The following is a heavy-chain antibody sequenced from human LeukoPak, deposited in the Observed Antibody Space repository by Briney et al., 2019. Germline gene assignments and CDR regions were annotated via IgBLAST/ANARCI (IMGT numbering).Heavy chain of an antibody. CDR1: GFTFTTYW. Sequence: GGSLRLSCAASGFTFTTYWMSWVRQAPGKGLEWVANIKQDGSEKYYMDSVKGRFTISRDNAKNSLYLQMSSLSAEDTAVYYCARVAAAVPDQWGQGTLVTVSS. CDR3: ARVAAAVPDQ. D-gene: IGHD6-13*01. V-gene: IGHV3-7*04. J-gene: IGHJ5*02. CDR2: IKQDGSEK.